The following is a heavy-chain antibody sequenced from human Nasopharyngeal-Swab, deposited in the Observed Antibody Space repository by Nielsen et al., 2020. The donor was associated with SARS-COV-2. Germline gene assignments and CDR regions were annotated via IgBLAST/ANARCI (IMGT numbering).Heavy chain of an antibody. CDR3: ARDASSSWYRLGNWYFDL. CDR2: ISGSGGST. CDR1: GFTFSSYA. V-gene: IGHV3-23*01. Sequence: GESLKISCAASGFTFSSYAMSWVRQAPGKGLEWVSAISGSGGSTYYADSVKGRFTISRDNAKNALFLQMDSLRDEDTAVYYCARDASSSWYRLGNWYFDLWGRGTLVTVSS. J-gene: IGHJ2*01. D-gene: IGHD6-13*01.